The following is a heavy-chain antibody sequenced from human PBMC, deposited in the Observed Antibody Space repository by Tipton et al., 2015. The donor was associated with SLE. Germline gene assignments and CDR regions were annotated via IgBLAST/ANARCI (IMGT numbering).Heavy chain of an antibody. V-gene: IGHV3-74*01. CDR1: GFTFSRSW. D-gene: IGHD6-25*01. CDR3: VRGGGSVGQDFDY. Sequence: SLRLSCAASGFTFSRSWMHWVRQAPGKGLVWASRISPLGITRNNADAVKGRFTISRDNSKNTLFLQMNSLRVEDTAVYYCVRGGGSVGQDFDYWGQGTLVAVSS. CDR2: ISPLGITR. J-gene: IGHJ4*02.